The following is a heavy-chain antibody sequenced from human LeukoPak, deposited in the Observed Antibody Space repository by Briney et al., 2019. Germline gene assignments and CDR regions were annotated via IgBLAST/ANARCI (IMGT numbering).Heavy chain of an antibody. CDR1: GFTFNNYA. CDR3: AKDRGPDMAVVDLIDH. V-gene: IGHV3-33*06. D-gene: IGHD2-2*01. J-gene: IGHJ4*02. CDR2: IWQDGDKK. Sequence: PGGSLRLSCEASGFTFNNYAMHWVRQAPGKGLEWLAIIWQDGDKKEYGDSVRGRFTVSRDNSKNTLYLQMNSLRADDTAFYYCAKDRGPDMAVVDLIDHWGKGTLVAVSS.